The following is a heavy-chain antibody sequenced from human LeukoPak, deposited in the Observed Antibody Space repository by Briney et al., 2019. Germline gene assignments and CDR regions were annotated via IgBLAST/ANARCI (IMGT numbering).Heavy chain of an antibody. D-gene: IGHD1-26*01. J-gene: IGHJ4*02. V-gene: IGHV4-34*01. Sequence: SETLSLTCAVYGGSFSGYYWSWIRQPPGKGLEWIGEINHSGSTNYNPSLKSRVTISVDTSKNQFSLKLSSVTAADTAVYYCASAAEGIAGATLDYWGQGTLVTVSS. CDR3: ASAAEGIAGATLDY. CDR2: INHSGST. CDR1: GGSFSGYY.